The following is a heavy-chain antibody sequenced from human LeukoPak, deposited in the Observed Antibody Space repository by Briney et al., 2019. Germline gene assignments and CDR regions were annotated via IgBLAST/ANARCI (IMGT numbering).Heavy chain of an antibody. CDR1: GFTFSSSG. CDR2: ISYDGSDK. CDR3: ARDEGVSFDY. V-gene: IGHV3-30*03. J-gene: IGHJ4*02. Sequence: PGRSLRLSCAASGFTFSSSGMHWVRQAPGKGLEWVAVISYDGSDKYYADSVRGRFTISRDNSKNTLYLEMNSLRAEDTAVYYCARDEGVSFDYWGQGTLVTVSS.